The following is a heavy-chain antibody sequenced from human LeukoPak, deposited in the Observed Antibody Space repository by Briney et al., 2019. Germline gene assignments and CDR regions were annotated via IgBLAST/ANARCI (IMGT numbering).Heavy chain of an antibody. V-gene: IGHV3-48*03. CDR3: ARALPIDY. Sequence: GGSLTLSCAASGLTFSSYALNWVRQAPGKGLAWLSYINSSGSTVYCADSVSGRFTISRDNADNSLYLQMNSLRAEDTAVYYCARALPIDYWGQGTLVTVSP. CDR1: GLTFSSYA. CDR2: INSSGSTV. J-gene: IGHJ4*02.